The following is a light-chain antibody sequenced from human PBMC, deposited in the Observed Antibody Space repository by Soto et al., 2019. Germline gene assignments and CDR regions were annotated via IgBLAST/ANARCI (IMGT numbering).Light chain of an antibody. V-gene: IGKV1-27*01. Sequence: DIQMTQSPSSLSTSVGDTVTITCRASQGIGKNLAWYQQKPGKVPKVLIYTASTLHSGVPSRFSGSGSGTDFHLTINSLQPEDGATYFCQKYDSVPWSFGQGTRVEI. CDR3: QKYDSVPWS. CDR1: QGIGKN. CDR2: TAS. J-gene: IGKJ1*01.